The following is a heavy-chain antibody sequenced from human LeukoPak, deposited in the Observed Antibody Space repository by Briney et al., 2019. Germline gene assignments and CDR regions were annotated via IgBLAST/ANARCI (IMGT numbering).Heavy chain of an antibody. J-gene: IGHJ4*02. D-gene: IGHD4-17*01. CDR3: ARETDYGDYHFDY. CDR1: GFSVSNNY. Sequence: GGSLRLSCAASGFSVSNNYMSWVRQAPGKGLEWVSGIYSGGTTYFADSVKGRFIISRDNSKNTLYLQMNSLRAEDTAVYYCARETDYGDYHFDYWGQGTLVTVSS. V-gene: IGHV3-66*01. CDR2: IYSGGTT.